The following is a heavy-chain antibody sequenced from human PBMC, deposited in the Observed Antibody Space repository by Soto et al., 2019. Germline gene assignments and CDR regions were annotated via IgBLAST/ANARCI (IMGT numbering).Heavy chain of an antibody. CDR1: GGTFRSYS. V-gene: IGHV1-69*06. CDR2: IIPIFGTA. J-gene: IGHJ5*02. D-gene: IGHD2-2*01. CDR3: ARARPIVSASPTTWLDP. Sequence: SVKVSCNAAGGTFRSYSISWVRQAPGQRLEWMGGIIPIFGTANYGQKCQGRVTITADKSTSTAYLGLSSLRYEDTAVYYCARARPIVSASPTTWLDPWGQGTLVTVYS.